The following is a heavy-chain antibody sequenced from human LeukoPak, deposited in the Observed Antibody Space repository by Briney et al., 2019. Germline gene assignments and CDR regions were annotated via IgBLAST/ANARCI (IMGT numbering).Heavy chain of an antibody. CDR2: IIPIFGTA. V-gene: IGHV1-69*01. CDR3: ARDTFDDSSGYYPL. CDR1: GGTCSSYA. Sequence: SVKVSCKASGGTCSSYAISWVRQAPGQGLEWMGGIIPIFGTANYAQKFQGRVTITADESTSTAYMELSSLRSEDTAVYYCARDTFDDSSGYYPLWGQGTLVTVSS. J-gene: IGHJ4*02. D-gene: IGHD3-22*01.